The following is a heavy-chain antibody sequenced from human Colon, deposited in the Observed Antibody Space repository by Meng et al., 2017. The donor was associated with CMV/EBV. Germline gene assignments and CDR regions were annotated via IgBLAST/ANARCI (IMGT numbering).Heavy chain of an antibody. V-gene: IGHV1-2*02. CDR3: ARAPYSGIHLTNYY. CDR1: GYTFTGYF. CDR2: INTNSGDA. J-gene: IGHJ4*02. Sequence: ASVKVSCKASGYTFTGYFIHWFRQAPGQGLEWMGWINTNSGDAYYAEKFQGRVTVTRDTSITTVYMQLGRQKSDDTAVYFCARAPYSGIHLTNYYWGQGTLVTVSS. D-gene: IGHD1-26*01.